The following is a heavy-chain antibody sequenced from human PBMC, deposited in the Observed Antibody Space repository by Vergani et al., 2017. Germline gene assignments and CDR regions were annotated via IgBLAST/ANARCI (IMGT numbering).Heavy chain of an antibody. V-gene: IGHV3-30*04. Sequence: QVQLVESGGGVVQPGRSLRLSCAASGFTFSSYAMHWVRQAPGKGLEWVAVISYDGSNKYYADSVKGRFTISRDNSKNTLYLQMNSLRAEDTAVYYCAKDKKYGDSAFDIWGQGTMVTVSS. J-gene: IGHJ3*02. CDR1: GFTFSSYA. D-gene: IGHD4-17*01. CDR2: ISYDGSNK. CDR3: AKDKKYGDSAFDI.